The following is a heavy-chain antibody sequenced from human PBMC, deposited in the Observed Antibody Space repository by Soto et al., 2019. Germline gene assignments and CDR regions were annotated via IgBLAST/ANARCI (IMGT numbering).Heavy chain of an antibody. CDR2: INQDGSET. J-gene: IGHJ5*02. CDR1: GFTFSTYW. CDR3: ARGYSSSWYRGWFDP. Sequence: PGESLKISCAASGFTFSTYWMTWVRQAPGKGLEWVANINQDGSETYSVDSVKGRFTISRDNAKNSLYLQMNSLRAEDTAVYYCARGYSSSWYRGWFDPWGQGTLVTVSS. D-gene: IGHD6-13*01. V-gene: IGHV3-7*01.